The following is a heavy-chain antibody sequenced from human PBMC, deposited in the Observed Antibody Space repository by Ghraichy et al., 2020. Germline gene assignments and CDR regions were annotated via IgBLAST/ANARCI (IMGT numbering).Heavy chain of an antibody. V-gene: IGHV3-7*01. D-gene: IGHD1-1*01. CDR3: TRPRQPTYYYAMDV. CDR1: GFTFSDYW. J-gene: IGHJ6*02. Sequence: GGSLRLSCAASGFTFSDYWMTWVRQAPGKGLEWVANIRQDGNEIYYVDSVKGRFTISRDNAKNSLYLQMNSLRADDTAVYYCTRPRQPTYYYAMDVWGQGTTVTVS. CDR2: IRQDGNEI.